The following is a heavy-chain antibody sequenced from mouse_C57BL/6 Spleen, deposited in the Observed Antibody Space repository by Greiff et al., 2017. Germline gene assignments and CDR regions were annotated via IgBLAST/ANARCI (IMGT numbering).Heavy chain of an antibody. CDR1: GYSITSGYY. CDR3: ARAFITTVVANYAMDY. J-gene: IGHJ4*01. Sequence: EVKLQESGPGLVKPSQSLSLTCSVTGYSITSGYYWNWIRQFPGNKLEWMGYISYDGSNNYNPSLKNRISITHDTSKNQFFLKLNSVTTEDTATYYCARAFITTVVANYAMDYWGQGTSVTVSA. D-gene: IGHD1-1*01. V-gene: IGHV3-6*01. CDR2: ISYDGSN.